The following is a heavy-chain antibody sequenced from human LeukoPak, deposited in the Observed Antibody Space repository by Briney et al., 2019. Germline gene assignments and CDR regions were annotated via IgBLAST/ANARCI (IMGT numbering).Heavy chain of an antibody. V-gene: IGHV1-18*01. CDR3: AREDSYGSGVYYYYGMDV. CDR2: ISAYNGNT. CDR1: GYTFTSYG. J-gene: IGHJ6*02. D-gene: IGHD3-10*01. Sequence: GASVKVSCKASGYTFTSYGISWVRQAPGQGLEWMGWISAYNGNTNYAQKLQGRVTVTTDTSTSTAYMELRSLRSDDTAVYYCAREDSYGSGVYYYYGMDVWGQGTTVTVSS.